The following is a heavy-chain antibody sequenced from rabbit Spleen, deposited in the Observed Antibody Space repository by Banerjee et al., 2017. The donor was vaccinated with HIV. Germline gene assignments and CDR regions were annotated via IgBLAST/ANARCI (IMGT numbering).Heavy chain of an antibody. J-gene: IGHJ4*01. CDR2: INIATGKS. V-gene: IGHV1S40*01. CDR1: GVSFSDKDV. Sequence: QSLEESGGDLVKPGASLTLTCTASGVSFSDKDVMCWVRQAPGKGLEWITCINIATGKSVYASWVSGRFIMSRTSSTTVTLQMTNLAAADTATYFCARDLVTAIGWNFALWGPGTLVTVS. CDR3: ARDLVTAIGWNFAL. D-gene: IGHD7-1*01.